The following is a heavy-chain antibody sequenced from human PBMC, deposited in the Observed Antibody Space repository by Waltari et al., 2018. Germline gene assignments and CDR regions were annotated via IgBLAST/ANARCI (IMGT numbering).Heavy chain of an antibody. CDR2: IYSGGST. CDR1: GFTVSSTY. Sequence: EVQLVESGGGLIQPGGSLRLSCAASGFTVSSTYMSWVRQAPGKGLEWVSVIYSGGSTYYAESGKGRFTIARDNSKNTLYLQMNSLGAEDTAVYYCARGGGGVVASFDYWGQGTLVTVSS. J-gene: IGHJ4*02. D-gene: IGHD3-3*01. V-gene: IGHV3-53*01. CDR3: ARGGGGVVASFDY.